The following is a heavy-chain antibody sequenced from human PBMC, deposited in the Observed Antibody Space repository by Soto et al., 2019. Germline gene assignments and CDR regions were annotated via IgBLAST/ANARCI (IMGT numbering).Heavy chain of an antibody. CDR3: ARGSMVRGVIITL. CDR2: ISSSSSYI. J-gene: IGHJ4*02. CDR1: GFTFSSYS. V-gene: IGHV3-21*01. Sequence: GGSLRLSCAASGFTFSSYSMNWVRQAPGKGLEWVSSISSSSSYIYYADSVKGRFTISRDNAKNSLYLQMNSLRAEDTAVYYCARGSMVRGVIITLWGQGTLVTVSS. D-gene: IGHD3-10*01.